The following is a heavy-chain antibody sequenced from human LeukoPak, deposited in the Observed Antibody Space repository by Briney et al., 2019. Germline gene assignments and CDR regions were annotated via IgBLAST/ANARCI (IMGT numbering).Heavy chain of an antibody. J-gene: IGHJ5*02. Sequence: SETLSLTCAVYGGSFSGYYWSWIRQPPGKGLEWIGEINHSGSTNYNPSLKSRVTISVDTSKNQFSLKLSSVTAADTAVYYCARGPAGRDSSWYGDTWGQGTLVTVSS. CDR2: INHSGST. CDR3: ARGPAGRDSSWYGDT. D-gene: IGHD6-13*01. V-gene: IGHV4-34*01. CDR1: GGSFSGYY.